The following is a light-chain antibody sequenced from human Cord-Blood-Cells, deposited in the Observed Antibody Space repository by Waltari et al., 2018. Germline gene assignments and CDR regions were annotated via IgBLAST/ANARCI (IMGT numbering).Light chain of an antibody. CDR3: QQRSNWAGT. J-gene: IGKJ1*01. CDR2: DAS. Sequence: EIVFTQAPAALPLSPRERATLSCSARQSVSSYLGWYQQKPGQAQMLLIDDASNRASGIPVRFSGSGSGTDFTLTSSSLEPEDFAVYYCQQRSNWAGTFGQGTKVEIK. V-gene: IGKV3-11*01. CDR1: QSVSSY.